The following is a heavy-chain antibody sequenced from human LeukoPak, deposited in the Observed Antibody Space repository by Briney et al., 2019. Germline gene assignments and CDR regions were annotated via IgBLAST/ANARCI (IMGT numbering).Heavy chain of an antibody. V-gene: IGHV3-74*01. Sequence: PGGSLRLSCAASGFTFSRYWMHWVRQVPGKGLVCVSRITSDGSSTSYADSVRGRFTISRDNAKNTVYLQMNSLRAEDTAVYYCARGLTGAVFDFWGQGTLVTVSS. CDR1: GFTFSRYW. CDR2: ITSDGSST. CDR3: ARGLTGAVFDF. J-gene: IGHJ4*02. D-gene: IGHD1-26*01.